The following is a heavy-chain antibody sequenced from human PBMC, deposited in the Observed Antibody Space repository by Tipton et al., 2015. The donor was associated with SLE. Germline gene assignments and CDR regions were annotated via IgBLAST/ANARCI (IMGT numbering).Heavy chain of an antibody. CDR1: GFTFSSYA. Sequence: AVSGFTFSSYAMSWVRQAPGKGLEWVSAISGSGGSTYYADSVKGRFTISRDNSKNTLYLQMNSLRAEDTAVYYCAKGLYDFWSGYFDYWGQGTLVTVSS. D-gene: IGHD3-3*01. J-gene: IGHJ4*02. V-gene: IGHV3-23*01. CDR2: ISGSGGST. CDR3: AKGLYDFWSGYFDY.